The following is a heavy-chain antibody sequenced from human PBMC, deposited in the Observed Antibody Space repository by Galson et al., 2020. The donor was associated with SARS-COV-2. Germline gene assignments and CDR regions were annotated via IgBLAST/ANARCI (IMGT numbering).Heavy chain of an antibody. V-gene: IGHV3-23*01. CDR2: IRGSGDNT. D-gene: IGHD3-22*01. CDR1: GFTFSSCP. Sequence: GGSLRLSCAASGFTFSSCPMSWVRQAPGQGLEWVSDIRGSGDNTYYADSVKGRFTIFRDTSKNTLYLQMNSLRDEDTAVYYCAKEVPMTCRTDSYFRHWGQGTLVTVYS. CDR3: AKEVPMTCRTDSYFRH. J-gene: IGHJ1*01.